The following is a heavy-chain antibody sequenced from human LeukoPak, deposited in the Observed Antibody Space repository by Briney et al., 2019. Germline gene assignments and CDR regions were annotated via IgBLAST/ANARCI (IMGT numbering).Heavy chain of an antibody. J-gene: IGHJ6*04. CDR2: ISSSGTTI. CDR1: GFIFSDCY. Sequence: GGSLRLSCAASGFIFSDCYMSWIRQAPGKGLEWVSYISSSGTTIYYADSVQGRFTISRDNSKNTLYLQMNSLRAEDTAVYYCAKDRGPMDVWGKGTTVTVSS. CDR3: AKDRGPMDV. V-gene: IGHV3-11*04.